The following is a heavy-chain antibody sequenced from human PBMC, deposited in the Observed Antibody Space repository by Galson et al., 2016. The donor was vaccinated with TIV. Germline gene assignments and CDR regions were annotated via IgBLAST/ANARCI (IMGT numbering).Heavy chain of an antibody. CDR3: AREREYYVDF. J-gene: IGHJ4*02. CDR1: GYRFATSW. V-gene: IGHV5-51*01. CDR2: IYPGDSDT. D-gene: IGHD2/OR15-2a*01. Sequence: QSGAEVKEPGESLKISCKGSGYRFATSWIGWVRQMPGKGLEWMGIIYPGDSDTRYSRSFQGQVTISADKSIKTAYLQWSSLKASDTAMYFCAREREYYVDFWGQGTLVTVSS.